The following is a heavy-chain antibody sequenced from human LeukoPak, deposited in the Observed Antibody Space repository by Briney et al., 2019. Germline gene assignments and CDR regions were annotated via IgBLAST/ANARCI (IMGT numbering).Heavy chain of an antibody. CDR2: INPSGGST. V-gene: IGHV1-46*01. CDR3: ARDGYCSSTSRYYFDY. Sequence: ASVKVSCKASGYTFTSYYMHWVRQAPGQGLEWMGVINPSGGSTSYAQKFQGRVTMTRDTSTSTVYMELSSLRSEDTAVYYCARDGYCSSTSRYYFDYWGQGTLVTVSS. J-gene: IGHJ4*02. CDR1: GYTFTSYY. D-gene: IGHD2-2*01.